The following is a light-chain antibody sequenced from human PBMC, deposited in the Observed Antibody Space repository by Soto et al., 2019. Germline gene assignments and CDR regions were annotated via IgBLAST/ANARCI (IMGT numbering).Light chain of an antibody. V-gene: IGKV1-6*01. J-gene: IGKJ1*01. Sequence: ALQMTQSPSSLSASVVDRVTITCRASQDIRTELGWYQQKPGKAPKLLIYGATTLQSGVPSRFSGSGSGTDFTLTISGLQPEDCATYYCLQDYNYPRTFGQGTKVEVK. CDR3: LQDYNYPRT. CDR2: GAT. CDR1: QDIRTE.